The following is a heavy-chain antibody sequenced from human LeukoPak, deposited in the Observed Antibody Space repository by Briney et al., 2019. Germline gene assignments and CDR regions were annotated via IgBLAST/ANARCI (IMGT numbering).Heavy chain of an antibody. D-gene: IGHD1-26*01. CDR2: IYYSGST. CDR3: ARGGGSGSYYSIDY. CDR1: GGSISSYY. Sequence: SETLSLTCTVSGGSISSYYWSWIRQPPGKGLEWIGYIYYSGSTNYNPSLKSRVTISVDTSKNQFSLKLSSVTAADTAVYYCARGGGSGSYYSIDYWGQGTLVTVSS. V-gene: IGHV4-59*01. J-gene: IGHJ4*02.